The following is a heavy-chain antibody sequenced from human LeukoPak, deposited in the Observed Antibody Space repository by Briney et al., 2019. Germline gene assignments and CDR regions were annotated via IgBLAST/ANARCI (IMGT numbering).Heavy chain of an antibody. D-gene: IGHD3-9*01. V-gene: IGHV4-4*02. J-gene: IGHJ4*02. CDR3: VRSDDILTGSFDY. CDR2: IYHSGST. CDR1: GGSISSSNW. Sequence: SETLSLTCAVSGGSISSSNWWSWVRQPPGKGLEWIGEIYHSGSTNYNPSLKSRVTISVDTSKNQFSLRLSSVTAADTAVYYCVRSDDILTGSFDYWGQGTLVTVSS.